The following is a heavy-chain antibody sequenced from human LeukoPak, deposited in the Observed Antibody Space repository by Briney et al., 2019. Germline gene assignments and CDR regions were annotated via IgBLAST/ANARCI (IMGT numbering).Heavy chain of an antibody. J-gene: IGHJ4*02. CDR2: ISSGSGTM. CDR1: GCTFSTYS. V-gene: IGHV3-48*04. CDR3: AKVQLERRGYFDY. D-gene: IGHD1-1*01. Sequence: GGSLRLSCAASGCTFSTYSMNWVRQPPGKGLEWVSYISSGSGTMYYADSVKGRFTISRDNAKKSLYLQMNSLRAEDTAVYYCAKVQLERRGYFDYWGQGTLVTVSS.